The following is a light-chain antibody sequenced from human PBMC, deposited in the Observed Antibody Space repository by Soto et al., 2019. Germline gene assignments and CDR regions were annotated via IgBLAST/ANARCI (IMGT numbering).Light chain of an antibody. CDR2: AAY. Sequence: IHLTQSPSSLSASVGDRVTITCRASQSINTFLNWYQQKPGKAPKLLIYAAYNLQSGVPSRFSGGGSGTDFTVTISSLQPEDFATYYCQQSYSAPWKFGQGTKVEI. V-gene: IGKV1-39*01. J-gene: IGKJ1*01. CDR3: QQSYSAPWK. CDR1: QSINTF.